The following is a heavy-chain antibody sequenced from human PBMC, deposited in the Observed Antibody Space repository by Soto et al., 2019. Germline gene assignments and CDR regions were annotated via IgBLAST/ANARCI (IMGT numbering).Heavy chain of an antibody. J-gene: IGHJ6*02. D-gene: IGHD3-9*01. CDR2: IYYSGST. Sequence: PSETLSLTCTVSGGSISSGGYYWSWIRQHPGKGLEWIGYIYYSGSTYYNPSLKSRVTISVDTSKNQFSLKLSSVTAADTAVYYCASGIYDILTGYRHYYYYYGMDVWGQGTTVTV. CDR1: GGSISSGGYY. CDR3: ASGIYDILTGYRHYYYYYGMDV. V-gene: IGHV4-31*03.